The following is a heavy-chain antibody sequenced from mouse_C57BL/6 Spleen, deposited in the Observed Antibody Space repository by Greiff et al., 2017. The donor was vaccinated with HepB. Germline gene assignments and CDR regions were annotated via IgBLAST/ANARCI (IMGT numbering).Heavy chain of an antibody. D-gene: IGHD2-2*01. CDR1: GFTFSDYY. Sequence: EVHLVESEGGLVQPGSSMKLSCTASGFTFSDYYMAWVRQVPEKGLEWVANINYDGSSTYYLDSLKSRFIISRDNAKNILYLQMSSLKSEDTATYYCARDLSMVTTGYFDVWGTGTTVTVSS. CDR2: INYDGSST. V-gene: IGHV5-16*01. J-gene: IGHJ1*03. CDR3: ARDLSMVTTGYFDV.